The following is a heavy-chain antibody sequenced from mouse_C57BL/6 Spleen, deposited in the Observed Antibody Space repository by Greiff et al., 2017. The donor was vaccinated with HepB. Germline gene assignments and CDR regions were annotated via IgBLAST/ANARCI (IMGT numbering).Heavy chain of an antibody. CDR2: ISDGGSYT. CDR3: ARDNYGSSYRGYFDV. Sequence: EVKLQESGGGLVKPGGSLKLSCAASGFTFSSYAMSWVRQTPEKRLEWVATISDGGSYTYYPDNVKGRFTISRDNAKNNLYLQMSHLKSEDTAMYYCARDNYGSSYRGYFDVWGTGTTVTVSS. V-gene: IGHV5-4*01. D-gene: IGHD1-1*01. CDR1: GFTFSSYA. J-gene: IGHJ1*03.